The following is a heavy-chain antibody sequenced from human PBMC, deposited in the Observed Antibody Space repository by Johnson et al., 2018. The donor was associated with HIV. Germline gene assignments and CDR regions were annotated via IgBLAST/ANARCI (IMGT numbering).Heavy chain of an antibody. CDR2: ISSDGSNK. CDR1: GFTFGSFG. J-gene: IGHJ3*02. V-gene: IGHV3-30*18. D-gene: IGHD5-12*01. Sequence: QVQLVESGGGVVQPGRSLRLSCAASGFTFGSFGIHWVRQAPGQGLEWVAVISSDGSNKYYADSVKGRFTISRDNSKNTLYLQMNSLRAEDTAVYYCAKDEAYSGYGYDAFDIWGQGTMVTVSS. CDR3: AKDEAYSGYGYDAFDI.